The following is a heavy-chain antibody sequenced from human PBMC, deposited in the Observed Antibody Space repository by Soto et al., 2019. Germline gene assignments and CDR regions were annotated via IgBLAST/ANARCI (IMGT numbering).Heavy chain of an antibody. V-gene: IGHV4-39*01. CDR2: IYYSGST. CDR1: GGSISSSSYY. J-gene: IGHJ4*02. D-gene: IGHD2-21*01. Sequence: SETLSLTCTVSGGSISSSSYYWGWIRQPPGKGLEWIGSIYYSGSTYYNPSPKSRVTISVDTSKNQFSLKLSSVTAADTAVYYCAKVRPYYFDYWGQGTLVTVSS. CDR3: AKVRPYYFDY.